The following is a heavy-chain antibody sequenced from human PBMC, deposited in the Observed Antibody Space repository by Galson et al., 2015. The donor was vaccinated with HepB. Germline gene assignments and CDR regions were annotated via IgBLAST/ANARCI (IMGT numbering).Heavy chain of an antibody. CDR1: GFTFSSYG. CDR2: ISYDGSKK. J-gene: IGHJ4*02. Sequence: SLRLSCAASGFTFSSYGMHWVRQAPGKGLEWVAVISYDGSKKYYADSVKGRFTISRDNSKNTLYLQMDSLRAEDTAVYYCAKSFHSSGWYLGSFADYWGQGTLVTVSS. D-gene: IGHD6-19*01. V-gene: IGHV3-30*18. CDR3: AKSFHSSGWYLGSFADY.